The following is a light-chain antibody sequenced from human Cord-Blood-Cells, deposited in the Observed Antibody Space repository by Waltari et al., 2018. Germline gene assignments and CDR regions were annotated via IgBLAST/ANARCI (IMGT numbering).Light chain of an antibody. Sequence: DIQMTQSPSSLSASVGDRVTITCRASQSISSYLNWYQQKPGKAPKLLIYAASSLQSGVPSRFSGSGSGTDFTLTIISLQPEDFATYYCQQSYSTPMYTFGQRTKLEIK. CDR1: QSISSY. CDR2: AAS. CDR3: QQSYSTPMYT. J-gene: IGKJ2*01. V-gene: IGKV1-39*01.